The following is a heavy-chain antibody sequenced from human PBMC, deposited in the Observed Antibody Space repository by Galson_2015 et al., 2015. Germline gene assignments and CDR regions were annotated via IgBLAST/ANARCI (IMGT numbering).Heavy chain of an antibody. V-gene: IGHV3-48*02. D-gene: IGHD3-9*01. CDR1: GFTFSTYA. CDR2: ISSTYDI. J-gene: IGHJ4*02. Sequence: SLRLSCAASGFTFSTYAMNWLRLAPGRGLEWVSYISSTYDIYYADSVKGRFTISRDNAKNSVSVEMNSLREEDTAVYYCARDHDWAFDYWGQGTLGTVSS. CDR3: ARDHDWAFDY.